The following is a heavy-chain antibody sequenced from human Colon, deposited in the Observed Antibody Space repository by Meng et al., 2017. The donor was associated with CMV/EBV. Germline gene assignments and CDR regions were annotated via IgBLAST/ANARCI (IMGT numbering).Heavy chain of an antibody. CDR2: ISSSSSYI. D-gene: IGHD1-26*01. V-gene: IGHV3-21*01. CDR3: ARDSGSYYN. Sequence: LRLSCAASGFTFSSYSMNWVRQAPGKGLEWVSSISSSSSYIYYADSVKGRFTVSRDNAKNSLYLQMNSLRAEDTAVYYCARDSGSYYNWGQGTLVTVSS. CDR1: GFTFSSYS. J-gene: IGHJ4*02.